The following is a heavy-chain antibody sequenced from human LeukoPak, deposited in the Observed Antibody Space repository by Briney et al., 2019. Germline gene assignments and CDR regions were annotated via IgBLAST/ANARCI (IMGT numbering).Heavy chain of an antibody. CDR2: IYSGGST. V-gene: IGHV3-53*01. J-gene: IGHJ4*02. D-gene: IGHD6-13*01. CDR3: ASHSSSWYVFDY. CDR1: GFTVSSNH. Sequence: PGGSLRLSCAASGFTVSSNHMSWVRQGPGKGLEWVSVIYSGGSTYYADSVKGRFTISRDNSKNTMYLQMNSLRAEDTAVYYCASHSSSWYVFDYWGQGTLVTVSS.